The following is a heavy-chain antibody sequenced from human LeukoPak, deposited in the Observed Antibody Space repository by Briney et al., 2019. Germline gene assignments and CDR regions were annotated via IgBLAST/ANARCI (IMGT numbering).Heavy chain of an antibody. CDR2: IWYDGSNK. CDR1: GFTFSSYG. CDR3: AKDLRKWELLPFDY. J-gene: IGHJ4*02. Sequence: HTGGSLRLSCAASGFTFSSYGMHWVRQAPGKGLEWVAVIWYDGSNKYYADSVKGRFTISRDNSKNTLYLQMNSLRAEDTAVYYCAKDLRKWELLPFDYWGQGTLVTVSS. D-gene: IGHD1-26*01. V-gene: IGHV3-33*06.